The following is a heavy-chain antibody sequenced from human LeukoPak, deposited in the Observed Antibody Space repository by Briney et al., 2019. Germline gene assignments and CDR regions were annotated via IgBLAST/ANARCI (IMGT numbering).Heavy chain of an antibody. D-gene: IGHD1-26*01. J-gene: IGHJ4*02. CDR3: AKARGSPRPYFDY. Sequence: ETLSLTCTVSGGSISSSSYYWGWIRQPPGKGLECISGFSGSGGRTFYADSVKGRFTISRDNSKNTLYLQMNSLRAEDTAVYYCAKARGSPRPYFDYWGQGTLVTVSS. V-gene: IGHV3-23*01. CDR2: FSGSGGRT. CDR1: GGSISSSSYY.